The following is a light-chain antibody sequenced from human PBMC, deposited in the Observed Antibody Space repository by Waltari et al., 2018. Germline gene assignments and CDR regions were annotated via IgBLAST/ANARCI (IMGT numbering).Light chain of an antibody. J-gene: IGKJ3*01. CDR1: QSIGSW. CDR3: QRYNSYPIT. CDR2: EAT. V-gene: IGKV1-5*03. Sequence: DIQMTQSPSTLSASVGARVTITCRASQSIGSWLAWYQQKPGKAPQRLSYEATSLERGFPSRFSASGSGTEFTLTISSLQPDDFATYYCQRYNSYPITFGPGTKVDI.